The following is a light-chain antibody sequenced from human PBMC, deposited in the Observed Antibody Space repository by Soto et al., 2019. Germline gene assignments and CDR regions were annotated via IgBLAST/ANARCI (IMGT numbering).Light chain of an antibody. CDR3: MQATQYRPYT. V-gene: IGKV2-24*01. Sequence: DVVLTQNPLSSPVTLGQPASISCNSSESLQHRDGNTYLNWLQQRPGQPPRLLIYRVSNRFSEVPDRFSGSGAGTDFTLKISRVEAEDVGVYYCMQATQYRPYTFGQGTKLEIK. J-gene: IGKJ2*01. CDR1: ESLQHRDGNTY. CDR2: RVS.